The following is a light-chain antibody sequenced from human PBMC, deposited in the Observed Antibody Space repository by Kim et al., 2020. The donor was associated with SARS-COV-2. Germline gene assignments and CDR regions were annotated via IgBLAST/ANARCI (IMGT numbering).Light chain of an antibody. V-gene: IGKV1-39*01. CDR2: AAS. Sequence: DIQMTQSPSSLSASVGDRVTITCRTSQTITSHLDWYQQKPGRAPKLLISAASTLQGGVPSRFSGSGSETDFTLTISSLQPEDFATYYCQQSNITPITFGPRTKVDIK. CDR1: QTITSH. J-gene: IGKJ3*01. CDR3: QQSNITPIT.